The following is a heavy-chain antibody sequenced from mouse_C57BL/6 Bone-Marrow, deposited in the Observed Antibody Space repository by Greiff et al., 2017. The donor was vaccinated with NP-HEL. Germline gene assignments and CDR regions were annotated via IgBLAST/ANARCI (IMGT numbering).Heavy chain of an antibody. Sequence: EVQLKESGPGLVKPSQSLSLTCPVTGYSITSGYYWNWIRQFPGNKLEWMGYISYDGSNNYNPSLKNRISITRDTSKNQFFLKLNSVTTEDTATYYCARDHYYAMDYWGQGTSVTVSS. V-gene: IGHV3-6*01. J-gene: IGHJ4*01. CDR1: GYSITSGYY. CDR3: ARDHYYAMDY. CDR2: ISYDGSN.